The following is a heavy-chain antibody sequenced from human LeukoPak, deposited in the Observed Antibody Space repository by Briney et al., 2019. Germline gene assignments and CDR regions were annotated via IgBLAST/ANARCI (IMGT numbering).Heavy chain of an antibody. CDR2: IWYDGSNK. J-gene: IGHJ4*02. V-gene: IGHV3-33*06. CDR3: AKDHSSSLDY. CDR1: GFTFSSYG. D-gene: IGHD6-13*01. Sequence: GGSLRLSXAASGFTFSSYGMHWVRQAPGKGLEWVAVIWYDGSNKYYADSVKGRFTISRDNSKNTLYLQMNSLRAEDTAVYYCAKDHSSSLDYWGQGTLVTVSS.